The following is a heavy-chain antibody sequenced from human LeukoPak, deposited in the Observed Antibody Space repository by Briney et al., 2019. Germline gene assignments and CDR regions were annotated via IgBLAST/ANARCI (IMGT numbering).Heavy chain of an antibody. CDR3: ARAVYCSSTSCPGD. V-gene: IGHV1-8*03. D-gene: IGHD2-2*01. J-gene: IGHJ4*02. Sequence: ASVKVSCKASGYTFTSYDINWVRRATGQGLEWMGWMNPNSGNTGYAQKFQGRVTITRNTSISTAYMELSSLRSEDTAVYYCARAVYCSSTSCPGDWGQGTLVTVSS. CDR2: MNPNSGNT. CDR1: GYTFTSYD.